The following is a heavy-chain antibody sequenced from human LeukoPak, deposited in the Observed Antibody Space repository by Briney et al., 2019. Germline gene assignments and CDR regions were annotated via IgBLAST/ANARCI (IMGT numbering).Heavy chain of an antibody. CDR3: AGTASGYYTGERSFDY. Sequence: SETLSLTCTVSGGSVSSGSYYWSWIRQPPGKGLEWIGYIYYSGSTNYNPSLKSRVTISVDTSKNQFSLKLSSVTAADTAVYYCAGTASGYYTGERSFDYWGQGTLVTVSS. D-gene: IGHD3-3*01. CDR2: IYYSGST. CDR1: GGSVSSGSYY. J-gene: IGHJ4*02. V-gene: IGHV4-61*01.